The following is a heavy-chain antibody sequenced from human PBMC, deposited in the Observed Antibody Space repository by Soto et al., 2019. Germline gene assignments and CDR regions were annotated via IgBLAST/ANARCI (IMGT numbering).Heavy chain of an antibody. CDR3: ARAGSDCSSTSCPPLGAFDI. CDR1: GYTFTGYY. CDR2: INPNSGGT. D-gene: IGHD2-2*01. Sequence: ASVKVSCKASGYTFTGYYMHWVRQAPGQGLEWMGWINPNSGGTNYAQKFQGWVTMARDTSISTAYMELSRLRSDDTAVYYCARAGSDCSSTSCPPLGAFDIWG. V-gene: IGHV1-2*04. J-gene: IGHJ3*02.